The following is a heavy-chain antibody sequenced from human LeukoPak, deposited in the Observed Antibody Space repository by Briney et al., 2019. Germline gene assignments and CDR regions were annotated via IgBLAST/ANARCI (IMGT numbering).Heavy chain of an antibody. CDR3: ARVDCTNGVCYFDY. J-gene: IGHJ4*02. D-gene: IGHD2-8*01. V-gene: IGHV4-61*02. Sequence: SETLSLTFTVSGGSISSGSYYWSWIRQPAGKGLEWLGRIYTSGSTNYNPSLKSRVTISVDTSKNQFSLKLSSVTAADTAVYYCARVDCTNGVCYFDYWGQGTLVTVSS. CDR2: IYTSGST. CDR1: GGSISSGSYY.